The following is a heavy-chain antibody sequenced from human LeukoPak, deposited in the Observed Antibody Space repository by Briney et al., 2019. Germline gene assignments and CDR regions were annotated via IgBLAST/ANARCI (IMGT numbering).Heavy chain of an antibody. D-gene: IGHD3-16*01. CDR3: ARKDYVWGSPLDY. V-gene: IGHV1-18*01. CDR2: ICAYNGNK. Sequence: ASVNVSCKASGYSFTIYGIIWVRQAPGKGLECVGWICAYNGNKNYAPKLQGRVTMTTDTSASTAYMELRSLRSDGTAVYYCARKDYVWGSPLDYWGQGTLVTASS. J-gene: IGHJ4*02. CDR1: GYSFTIYG.